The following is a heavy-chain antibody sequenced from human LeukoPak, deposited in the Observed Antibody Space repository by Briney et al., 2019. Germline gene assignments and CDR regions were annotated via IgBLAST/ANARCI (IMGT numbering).Heavy chain of an antibody. CDR3: ARHGTGTGYPLDY. J-gene: IGHJ4*02. CDR2: IYYSGST. D-gene: IGHD3/OR15-3a*01. V-gene: IGHV4-39*01. Sequence: SETLSLTCTVSGGSISSSSYYWGWIRQPPGKGLEWIGSIYYSGSTYYNPSLKSRVTIFVDTSKNQFSLKLSSVTAADTAMYYCARHGTGTGYPLDYWGLGTLVTVSS. CDR1: GGSISSSSYY.